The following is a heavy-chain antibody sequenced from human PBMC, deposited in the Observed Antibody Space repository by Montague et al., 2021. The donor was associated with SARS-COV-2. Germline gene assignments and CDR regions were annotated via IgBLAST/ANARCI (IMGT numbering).Heavy chain of an antibody. CDR1: GFTFSSYA. Sequence: SLSLSCAASGFTFSSYAMHRVRQAPGKGLEWVAVISYDGSNKYYADSVKGRFTISRDNSKNTLYLQMNSLRAEDTAVYYCARAAQKQYVLLWFGELLHDAFDIWGQGTMVTVSS. CDR2: ISYDGSNK. J-gene: IGHJ3*02. V-gene: IGHV3-30-3*01. CDR3: ARAAQKQYVLLWFGELLHDAFDI. D-gene: IGHD3-10*01.